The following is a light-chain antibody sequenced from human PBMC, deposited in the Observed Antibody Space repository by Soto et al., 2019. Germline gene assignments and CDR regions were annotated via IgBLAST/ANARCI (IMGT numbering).Light chain of an antibody. CDR3: QQYNSYWT. Sequence: DIRITQSPSTLSASVVDRVTITCRASQSISSYLNWYQQKPGKAPKLLIYDASSLESGVPSRFSGSGSGTEFTLTISSLQPDDFATYYCQQYNSYWTFGQGTKV. CDR2: DAS. CDR1: QSISSY. J-gene: IGKJ1*01. V-gene: IGKV1-5*01.